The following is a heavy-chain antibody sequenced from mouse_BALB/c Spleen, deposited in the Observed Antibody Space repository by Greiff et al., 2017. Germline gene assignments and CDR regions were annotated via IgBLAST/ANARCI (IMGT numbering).Heavy chain of an antibody. V-gene: IGHV14-3*02. D-gene: IGHD2-3*01. CDR3: ARDDGYQENDFDY. Sequence: VQLQQSGAELVKPGASVKLSCTASGFNIKDTYMHWVKQRPEQGLEWIGRIDPANGNTKYDPKFQGKATITADTSSNTASLKLSSLTSEDTAVYYCARDDGYQENDFDYWGQGTTLTVSS. CDR1: GFNIKDTY. CDR2: IDPANGNT. J-gene: IGHJ2*01.